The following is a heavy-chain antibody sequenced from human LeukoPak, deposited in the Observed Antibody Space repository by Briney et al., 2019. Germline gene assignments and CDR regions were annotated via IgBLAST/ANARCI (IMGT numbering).Heavy chain of an antibody. CDR1: GGSISSSSYY. D-gene: IGHD7-27*01. V-gene: IGHV4-39*01. Sequence: SETLSLSCTVSGGSISSSSYYWGWIRQPPGKGLEWIGSIYYSGSTYYNPSLKSRVTISVDTSKNQFSLKLSSVTAADTAVYYCARLFNWGLDYWGQGTLVTVSS. J-gene: IGHJ4*02. CDR2: IYYSGST. CDR3: ARLFNWGLDY.